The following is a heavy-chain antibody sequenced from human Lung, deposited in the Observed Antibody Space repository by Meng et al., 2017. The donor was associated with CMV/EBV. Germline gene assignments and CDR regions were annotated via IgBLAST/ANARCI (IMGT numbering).Heavy chain of an antibody. CDR3: TRGTGAPGWDY. D-gene: IGHD6-13*01. J-gene: IGHJ4*02. Sequence: GESXKISCAASGFTFSTYWMNWVRQAPGKGLEWVASISQDGSERFSLDSVKGRFTISRDNAKNCLYLQMNSLRVQDTAVYYCTRGTGAPGWDYWGQGTLATVSS. CDR2: ISQDGSER. CDR1: GFTFSTYW. V-gene: IGHV3-7*01.